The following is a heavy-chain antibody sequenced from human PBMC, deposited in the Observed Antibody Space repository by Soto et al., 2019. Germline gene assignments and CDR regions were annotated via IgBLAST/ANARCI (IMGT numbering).Heavy chain of an antibody. CDR3: ARTYYDILTGYPQYYFDY. Sequence: QLQLQESGPGLVKPSETLSLTCTVSGGSISSSSYYWGWIRQPPGKGLEWIGSIYYSGSTYYNPSLKSRVTIAGDTSKNQFALKLSAVTAADTAGYYCARTYYDILTGYPQYYFDYWGQGTLVTVSS. CDR1: GGSISSSSYY. CDR2: IYYSGST. V-gene: IGHV4-39*01. D-gene: IGHD3-9*01. J-gene: IGHJ4*02.